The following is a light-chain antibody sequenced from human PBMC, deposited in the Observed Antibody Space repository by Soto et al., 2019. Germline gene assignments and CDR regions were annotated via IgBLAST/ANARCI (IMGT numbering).Light chain of an antibody. J-gene: IGLJ1*01. CDR3: RSYTSSSTYV. CDR2: DVS. CDR1: SSDVGSYNR. V-gene: IGLV2-18*02. Sequence: QSALTQPPSVSGSPGQSVTISCTGTSSDVGSYNRVSWYQQSPGAAPKLMIYDVSSRPSGVPDRFSGSKSDNSASLIISGLQAEDGADYYCRSYTSSSTYVFGAGTKVTVL.